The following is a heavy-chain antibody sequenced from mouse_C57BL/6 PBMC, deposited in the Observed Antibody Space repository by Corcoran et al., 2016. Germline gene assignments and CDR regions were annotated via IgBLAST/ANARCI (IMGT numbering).Heavy chain of an antibody. CDR1: GYTFTTYG. J-gene: IGHJ3*01. V-gene: IGHV9-3*01. CDR3: ARPSWFAY. Sequence: QIQLVQSGPELKKPGETVKISCKASGYTFTTYGMSGVKQATGKGLKWMGWINTYSGVPTYADDFKGRFAFSLETSANTAYLQINNLKNEDTATYFCARPSWFAYWGQGTLVTVSA. CDR2: INTYSGVP.